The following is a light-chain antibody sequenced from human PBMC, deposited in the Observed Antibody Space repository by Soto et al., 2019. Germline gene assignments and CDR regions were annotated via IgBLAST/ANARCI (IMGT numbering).Light chain of an antibody. J-gene: IGKJ1*01. CDR2: GAS. CDR3: QQYGSSRA. CDR1: QSVSSSY. V-gene: IGKV3-20*01. Sequence: EIVLTQSPGTLSLSPGERATLSCRASQSVSSSYLAWYQQKPGQAPRLLIYGASSRATGIPDRFSGSGSGTVFTLTISRVEPEDVAVYCCQQYGSSRAFGQGTKVEIK.